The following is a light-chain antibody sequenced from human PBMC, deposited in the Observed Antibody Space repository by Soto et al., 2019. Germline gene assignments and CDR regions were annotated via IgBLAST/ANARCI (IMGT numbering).Light chain of an antibody. CDR2: NAS. CDR3: KQNLSFPQT. CDR1: ESISRC. J-gene: IGKJ1*01. V-gene: IGKV1-5*03. Sequence: DIRISQSPSTLSASVGDRVTITCRASESISRCLAWYRQKPGKAPKLLIYNASNLESGVPSGFGGIGSGTEFTFTISSLKPVDFPTNYFKQNLSFPQTSGQGPRWIS.